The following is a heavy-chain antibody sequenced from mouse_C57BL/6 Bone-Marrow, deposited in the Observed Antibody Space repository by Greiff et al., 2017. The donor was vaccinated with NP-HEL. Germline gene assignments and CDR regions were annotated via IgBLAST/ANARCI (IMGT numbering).Heavy chain of an antibody. Sequence: EVQLQQSGPELVKPGASVKISCKASGYTFTDYYMNWVKQSHGKSLEWIGDINPNNGGTSYNQKFKGKATLTVDKSSSTAYMELRSLTSEDSAVYYCARDGYYYGSSYYAMDYWGQGTSVTVSS. CDR1: GYTFTDYY. V-gene: IGHV1-26*01. CDR3: ARDGYYYGSSYYAMDY. J-gene: IGHJ4*01. CDR2: INPNNGGT. D-gene: IGHD1-1*01.